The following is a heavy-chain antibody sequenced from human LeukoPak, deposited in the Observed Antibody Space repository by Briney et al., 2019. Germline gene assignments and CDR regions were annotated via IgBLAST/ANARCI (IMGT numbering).Heavy chain of an antibody. CDR1: GFTFSSYG. V-gene: IGHV3-23*01. Sequence: PGGTLRLSCAASGFTFSSYGMSWVRQAPGKGLEWVSGISGSGGSTYYADSVKGRFTISRDNSKNTLYLQMNSLRAEDTAVYYCAKHPLGAYYYDSSGYNRNAFDIWGQGTMVTVSS. CDR2: ISGSGGST. J-gene: IGHJ3*02. CDR3: AKHPLGAYYYDSSGYNRNAFDI. D-gene: IGHD3-22*01.